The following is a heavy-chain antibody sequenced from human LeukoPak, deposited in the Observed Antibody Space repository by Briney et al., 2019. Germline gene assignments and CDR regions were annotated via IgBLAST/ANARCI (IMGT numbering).Heavy chain of an antibody. Sequence: PGGSLRLSCAASGFTFSSYGMHWVRQAPGKGLEWVAFIRYDGSNKYYADSVKGRFTISRDNSKNTLYLQMNSLRAEDTAVYCSSRERGLYYDSSGSPTAVFDPWGQGTLVTVSS. J-gene: IGHJ5*02. CDR2: IRYDGSNK. CDR3: SRERGLYYDSSGSPTAVFDP. V-gene: IGHV3-30*02. D-gene: IGHD3-22*01. CDR1: GFTFSSYG.